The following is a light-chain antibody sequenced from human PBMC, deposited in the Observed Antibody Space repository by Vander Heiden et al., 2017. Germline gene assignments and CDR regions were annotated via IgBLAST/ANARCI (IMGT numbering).Light chain of an antibody. Sequence: DIQMTQSPSSLSASVGDRVTITCRASQSISIYLNWYQQKPGKAPKLLIYGASSLQSGVPSRFSGSGSGTDFTLTISSLQPEDFATYYFQQSSSTRTFGHGTKV. J-gene: IGKJ3*01. CDR1: QSISIY. V-gene: IGKV1-39*01. CDR3: QQSSSTRT. CDR2: GAS.